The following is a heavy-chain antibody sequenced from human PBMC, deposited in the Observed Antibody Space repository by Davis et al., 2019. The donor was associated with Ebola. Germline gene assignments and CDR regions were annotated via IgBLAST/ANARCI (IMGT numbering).Heavy chain of an antibody. CDR3: ASNVGAATGYYYTYGFDV. V-gene: IGHV3-74*01. J-gene: IGHJ6*04. D-gene: IGHD2-8*01. Sequence: GESLKLSCEASGFSFNYYYIHWVRQAPGEGLVWVAHINSDGTTTRYADAVKGRFTISRDNTKNTLYLQMNSLRVEDTAVYYCASNVGAATGYYYTYGFDVWGRGTTVTVSS. CDR1: GFSFNYYY. CDR2: INSDGTTT.